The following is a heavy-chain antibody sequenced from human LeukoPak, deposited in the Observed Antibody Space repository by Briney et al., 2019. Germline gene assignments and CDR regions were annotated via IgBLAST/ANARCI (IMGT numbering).Heavy chain of an antibody. CDR3: ARGGSGSFLY. D-gene: IGHD3-10*01. CDR2: ISSSSSYI. V-gene: IGHV3-21*04. Sequence: GGSLRLSCVASGFTFSTYTMVWVRQAPGKGLEWVSSISSSSSYIFNADSVKGRFSISRDNSKNTLYLQMNSLRAEDTAVYYCARGGSGSFLYWGQGTLVTVSS. J-gene: IGHJ4*02. CDR1: GFTFSTYT.